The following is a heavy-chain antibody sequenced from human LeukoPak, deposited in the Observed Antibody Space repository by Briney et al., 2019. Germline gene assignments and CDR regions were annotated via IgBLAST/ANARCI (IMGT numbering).Heavy chain of an antibody. V-gene: IGHV3-48*04. J-gene: IGHJ4*02. CDR2: ISGSGNTI. CDR1: GFTFSSCC. D-gene: IGHD2-2*01. Sequence: GGCPRLFCAASGFTFSSCCMSWVRQAPGKGLEQASYISGSGNTISYADSVKGRFTISRDNAKTSLFLQMNSLRAEDTAVYFCARGTPVPAATPYYFDSWGQGTLVIVSS. CDR3: ARGTPVPAATPYYFDS.